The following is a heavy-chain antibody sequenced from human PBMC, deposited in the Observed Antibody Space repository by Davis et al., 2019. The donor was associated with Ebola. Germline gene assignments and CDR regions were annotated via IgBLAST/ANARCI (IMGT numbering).Heavy chain of an antibody. Sequence: GESLKISCAAYGFTFSSYGMHWVRQAPGKGLEWVAVISYDGSNKYYADSVKGRFTISRDNSKNTLYLQMNSLRAEDTAVYYCARRADYWGQGTLVTVSS. V-gene: IGHV3-30*03. CDR3: ARRADY. CDR1: GFTFSSYG. J-gene: IGHJ4*02. CDR2: ISYDGSNK.